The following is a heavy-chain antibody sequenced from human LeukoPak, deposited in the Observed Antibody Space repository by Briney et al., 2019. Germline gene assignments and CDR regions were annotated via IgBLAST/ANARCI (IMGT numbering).Heavy chain of an antibody. D-gene: IGHD2-21*02. CDR3: ARRVVTTSCFDY. J-gene: IGHJ4*02. CDR2: IYHSGST. CDR1: GGSISSGGYS. V-gene: IGHV4-30-2*01. Sequence: SETLSLTCAVSGGSISSGGYSWSWIRQPPGKGLEWIGYIYHSGSTYYNPSLKSRVTISVDRSKNQFSLKLSSVTAADTAVYYCARRVVTTSCFDYWGQGTLVTVSS.